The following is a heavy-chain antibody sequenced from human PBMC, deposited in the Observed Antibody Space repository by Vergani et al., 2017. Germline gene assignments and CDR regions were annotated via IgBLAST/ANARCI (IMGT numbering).Heavy chain of an antibody. Sequence: EVQLLESGGGLVQPGGSLRLSCAASGFTFSSYAMSWVRQAPGKGLEWVSSISSSSSYIYYADSVKGRFTISRDNAKNSLYLQMNSLRAEDTAVYYCARARVVVPAANPFDYWGQGTLVTVSS. CDR2: ISSSSSYI. D-gene: IGHD2-2*01. CDR1: GFTFSSYA. CDR3: ARARVVVPAANPFDY. V-gene: IGHV3-21*01. J-gene: IGHJ4*02.